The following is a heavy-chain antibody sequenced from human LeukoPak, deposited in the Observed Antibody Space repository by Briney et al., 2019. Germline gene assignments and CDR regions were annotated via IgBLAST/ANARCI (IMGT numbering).Heavy chain of an antibody. Sequence: GGSLRLSCTASGFTFSNYAMSWVRQAPGKGLEWVSAIGGSGGNTYYADSVKGRFTISRDNSKNTLYLQMNSLRAEDTAVYYCAKDGRSDGYSWGYFDYWGQGTLVTVSS. V-gene: IGHV3-23*01. CDR2: IGGSGGNT. D-gene: IGHD5-18*01. CDR3: AKDGRSDGYSWGYFDY. CDR1: GFTFSNYA. J-gene: IGHJ4*02.